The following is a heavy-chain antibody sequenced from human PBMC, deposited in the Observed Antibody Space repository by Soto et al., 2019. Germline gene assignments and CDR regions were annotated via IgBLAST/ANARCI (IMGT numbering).Heavy chain of an antibody. CDR1: GFTFSSYA. J-gene: IGHJ5*02. Sequence: PGGSLRLSCAASGFTFSSYAMSWVRQAPGKGLECVSAISGSGGSTYYADSVKGRFTISRDNSKNTLYLQMNSLRAEDTAVYYCAKAKGFVVVPAANNWFDPWGQGTLVTVYS. CDR2: ISGSGGST. CDR3: AKAKGFVVVPAANNWFDP. D-gene: IGHD2-2*01. V-gene: IGHV3-23*01.